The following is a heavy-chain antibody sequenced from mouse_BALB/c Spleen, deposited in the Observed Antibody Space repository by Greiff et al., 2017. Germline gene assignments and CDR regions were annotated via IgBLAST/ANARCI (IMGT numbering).Heavy chain of an antibody. D-gene: IGHD2-14*01. J-gene: IGHJ3*01. V-gene: IGHV1S29*02. CDR3: AREGYDGTAWFAY. CDR2: IYPYNGGT. Sequence: EVQLQQSGPELVKPGASVKISCKASGYTFTDYNMHWVKQSHGKSLEWIGYIYPYNGGTGYNQKFKSKATLTVDNSSSTAYMELRSLTSEDSAVYYCAREGYDGTAWFAYWGQGTLVTVSA. CDR1: GYTFTDYN.